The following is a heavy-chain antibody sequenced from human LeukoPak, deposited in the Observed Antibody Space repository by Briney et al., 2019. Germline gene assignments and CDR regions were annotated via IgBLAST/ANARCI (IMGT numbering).Heavy chain of an antibody. D-gene: IGHD3-16*02. J-gene: IGHJ4*02. CDR3: ARPQLRGELSSPYY. V-gene: IGHV3-7*01. CDR1: GFTFSIYW. CDR2: IKQDGSEK. Sequence: GGSLRLSCAASGFTFSIYWMSWVRHAPGKGLEWVATIKQDGSEKYYVDSVKGRFTISRDNAKNSLYLQMNSLRAEDTAVYYCARPQLRGELSSPYYWGQGTLVTVSS.